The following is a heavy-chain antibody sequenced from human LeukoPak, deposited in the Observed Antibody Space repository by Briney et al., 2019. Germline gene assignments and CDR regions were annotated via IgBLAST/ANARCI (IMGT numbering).Heavy chain of an antibody. Sequence: SETLSLTCTVSSGSISSYYWSWIRQPPGKGLEWIGIIYYSGGTYNNPSLKSRVTIYVDTAKNQFSLKLSSVTAADTAVYYCARQAYYDSTGYPYYYYYMDVWGKGTTVTVSS. CDR3: ARQAYYDSTGYPYYYYYMDV. J-gene: IGHJ6*03. D-gene: IGHD3-22*01. CDR1: SGSISSYY. CDR2: IYYSGGT. V-gene: IGHV4-59*04.